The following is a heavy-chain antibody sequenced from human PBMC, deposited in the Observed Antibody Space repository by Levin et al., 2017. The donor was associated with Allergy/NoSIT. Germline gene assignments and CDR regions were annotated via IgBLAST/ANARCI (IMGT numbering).Heavy chain of an antibody. D-gene: IGHD6-19*01. V-gene: IGHV3-21*01. J-gene: IGHJ6*03. Sequence: GESLKISCAASGFSFTDYNLNWVRQAPGKGLEWVSSISSSGIYIYYADSVKGRFTISRDNARNSLYLQMNSLRAEDTAVYYCASMAGYYMDVWGKGTTVTVSS. CDR2: ISSSGIYI. CDR3: ASMAGYYMDV. CDR1: GFSFTDYN.